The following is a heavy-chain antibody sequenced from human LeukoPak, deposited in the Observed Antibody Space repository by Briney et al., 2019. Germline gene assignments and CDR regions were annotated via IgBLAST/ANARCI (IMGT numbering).Heavy chain of an antibody. Sequence: ASVKVSCKASGYTFTNYDINWVRQATGQGLEWMGWMNPNSGNIGYAQKSQGRVTMTRNTSISTAYMELSSLRSEDTAVYYCASGDTAMVLHFDYWGQGTLVTVSS. D-gene: IGHD5-18*01. CDR2: MNPNSGNI. V-gene: IGHV1-8*01. CDR3: ASGDTAMVLHFDY. CDR1: GYTFTNYD. J-gene: IGHJ4*02.